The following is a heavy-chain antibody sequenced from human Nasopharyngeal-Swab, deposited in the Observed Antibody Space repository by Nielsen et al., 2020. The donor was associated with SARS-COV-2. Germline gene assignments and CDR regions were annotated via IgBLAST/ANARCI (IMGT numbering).Heavy chain of an antibody. Sequence: SETLSLTCTVSGGSISSSSYYWGWIRQPPGKGLEWIGSFYYSGSTYYNPSLKSRVTISVDTSKNQFSLKLSSVTAADTAVYYCARLHLFVSGGMDVWGQGTTVTVSS. CDR1: GGSISSSSYY. J-gene: IGHJ6*02. D-gene: IGHD2-21*01. CDR2: FYYSGST. V-gene: IGHV4-39*01. CDR3: ARLHLFVSGGMDV.